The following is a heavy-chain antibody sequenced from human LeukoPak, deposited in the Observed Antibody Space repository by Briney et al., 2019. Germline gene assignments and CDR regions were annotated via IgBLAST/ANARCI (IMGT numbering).Heavy chain of an antibody. J-gene: IGHJ6*02. D-gene: IGHD3-22*01. CDR3: TRAPSSGFYYYYGMDV. CDR1: GGSISSYY. V-gene: IGHV4-59*08. Sequence: SETLSLTCTISGGSISSYYWSWIRQPPGKGLEWIGYIYYSGSTNYNPSLKSRVTISVDTSKNQFSLKLSSVTAADTAVYYCTRAPSSGFYYYYGMDVWGQGTTVTVSS. CDR2: IYYSGST.